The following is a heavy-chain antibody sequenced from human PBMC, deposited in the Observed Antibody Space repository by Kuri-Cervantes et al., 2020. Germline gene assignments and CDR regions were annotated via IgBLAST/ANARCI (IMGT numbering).Heavy chain of an antibody. J-gene: IGHJ3*02. CDR2: INPNSGGT. CDR1: GGTFSSYA. V-gene: IGHV1-2*02. Sequence: ASVKVSCKASGGTFSSYAISWVRQAPGQGLEWMGWINPNSGGTNYAQKFQGRVTMTRDTSISTAYMELSRLRSDDTAVYYCARTYYYDRAPAFDIWGQGTMVTVSS. CDR3: ARTYYYDRAPAFDI. D-gene: IGHD3-22*01.